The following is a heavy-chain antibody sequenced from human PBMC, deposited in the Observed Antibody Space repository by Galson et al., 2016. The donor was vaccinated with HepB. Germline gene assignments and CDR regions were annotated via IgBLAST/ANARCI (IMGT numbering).Heavy chain of an antibody. Sequence: SLRLSCAASGFTVSNNYMSWVRQAPGKRLEWVSVIYSGGSTYYADSVKGRFTISRDNSKNTLYLQMNSLRAEDTAVYYCARDPMATRYYYYGMDVWGQGTTVTVSS. J-gene: IGHJ6*02. CDR1: GFTVSNNY. CDR2: IYSGGST. V-gene: IGHV3-53*01. D-gene: IGHD5-24*01. CDR3: ARDPMATRYYYYGMDV.